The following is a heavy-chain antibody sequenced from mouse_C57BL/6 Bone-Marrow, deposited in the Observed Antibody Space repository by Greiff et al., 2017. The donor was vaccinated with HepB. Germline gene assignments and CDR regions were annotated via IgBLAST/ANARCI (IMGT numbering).Heavy chain of an antibody. Sequence: QVKLLQPGAELVRPGPSVKLSCTASGYTFTSDWMHWVKQRPGQGLEWIGGIDRSDSYTNYNQKFKDKATLTVDTSSSTAYMQLSGLTSEDSAIYHCAASAALRSCFCYWGPVITLSASS. CDR2: IDRSDSYT. D-gene: IGHD1-1*01. CDR1: GYTFTSDW. CDR3: AASAALRSCFCY. V-gene: IGHV1-59*01. J-gene: IGHJ2*01.